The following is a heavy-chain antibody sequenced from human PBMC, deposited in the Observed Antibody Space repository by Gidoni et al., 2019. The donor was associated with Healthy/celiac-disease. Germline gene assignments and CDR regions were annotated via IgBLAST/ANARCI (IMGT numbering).Heavy chain of an antibody. CDR1: GGTFSSYA. V-gene: IGHV1-69*01. J-gene: IGHJ4*02. D-gene: IGHD3-22*01. Sequence: QVQLVQSEAEVKKPGSSVKVSCKASGGTFSSYAIIWVRRAPGQGLEWMGGIIPIFCPANYAQKFQCRVTITAGESTSTAYMDLSSLRSEDTAVYYCARAKSTYYYDPFDYWGQGTLVTVSS. CDR3: ARAKSTYYYDPFDY. CDR2: IIPIFCPA.